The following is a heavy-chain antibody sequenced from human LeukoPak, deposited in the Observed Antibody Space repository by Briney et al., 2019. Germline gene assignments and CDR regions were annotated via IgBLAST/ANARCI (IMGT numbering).Heavy chain of an antibody. Sequence: ASVKVSCKASGYTFTSYDINWVRQATGQGLEWMEWMNPNSGNTGYAQKFQGRVTMTRNTSISTAYMELSSLRSEDTAVYYGVRGLSRSSGYYYGDYWGQGTLVTVSS. D-gene: IGHD3-22*01. CDR1: GYTFTSYD. V-gene: IGHV1-8*01. CDR3: VRGLSRSSGYYYGDY. CDR2: MNPNSGNT. J-gene: IGHJ4*02.